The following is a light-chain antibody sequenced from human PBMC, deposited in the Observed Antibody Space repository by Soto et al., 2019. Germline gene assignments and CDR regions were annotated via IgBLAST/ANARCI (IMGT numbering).Light chain of an antibody. J-gene: IGLJ2*01. CDR1: KLGDKY. V-gene: IGLV3-1*01. CDR2: QDS. CDR3: QAWXXSTVV. Sequence: SYELTQPPSVSVSPGQTASITCSGDKLGDKYACWYQQKPGQSPVLVIYQDSKRPSGIPERFSGSNSGNTATLTISGTQAMDEADYYCQAWXXSTVVFGGGTKLTVL.